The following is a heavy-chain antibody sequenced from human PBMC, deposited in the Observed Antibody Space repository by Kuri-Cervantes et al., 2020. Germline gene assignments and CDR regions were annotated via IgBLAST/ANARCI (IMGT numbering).Heavy chain of an antibody. CDR3: ASGSGWLTPY. D-gene: IGHD6-19*01. CDR1: GFTFDDYA. J-gene: IGHJ4*02. V-gene: IGHV3-9*01. CDR2: ISWNGGSI. Sequence: GGSLRLSCAASGFTFDDYAMHWVRQAPGKGLEWVSGISWNGGSIGYADSVKGRFTISRDNAKNSLYLQMNSLRAEDTAVYFCASGSGWLTPYWGQGTLVTVSS.